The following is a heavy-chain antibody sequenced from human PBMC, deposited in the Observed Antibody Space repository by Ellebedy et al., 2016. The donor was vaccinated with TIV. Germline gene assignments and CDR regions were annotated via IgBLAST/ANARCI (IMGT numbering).Heavy chain of an antibody. V-gene: IGHV3-71*01. Sequence: GESLKISCAASGFTFSEHHMDWVRQAPGKGLEWIGFIRGKAYGGTTEYDPSVKGRFPISRDDSKNLLYLQMNSLRPDDTAVYFCARGNHMFDYWGQGTLVTVSS. CDR2: IRGKAYGGTT. CDR1: GFTFSEHH. D-gene: IGHD2-21*01. J-gene: IGHJ4*02. CDR3: ARGNHMFDY.